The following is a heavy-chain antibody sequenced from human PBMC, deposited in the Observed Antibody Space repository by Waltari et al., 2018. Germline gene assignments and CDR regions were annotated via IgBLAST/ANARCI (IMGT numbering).Heavy chain of an antibody. V-gene: IGHV1-2*02. D-gene: IGHD1-26*01. CDR3: ARDRGVGATDY. CDR1: GYTFTAYS. Sequence: QVQLVQSGAEVKKPGASVKVSCTASGYTFTAYSMHHTPQAPGQGLEWMGWINPNSGGTNYAQKFQGRVTMTRDTSISTAYMELSRLRSDDTAVYYCARDRGVGATDYWGQGTLVTVSS. CDR2: INPNSGGT. J-gene: IGHJ4*02.